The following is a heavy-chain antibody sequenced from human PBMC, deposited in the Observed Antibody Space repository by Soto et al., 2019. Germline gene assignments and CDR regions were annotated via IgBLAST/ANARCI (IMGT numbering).Heavy chain of an antibody. Sequence: PSETLSLTCTVTGGTISGYYWTWIQQSAGGGLEWIGRIYSSGSTNYNPSLKSRVTISLDTSMNHFSLRLSSVTAADTAVYYCARGQRFSDWFDPWGQGTLVTVSS. D-gene: IGHD3-3*01. V-gene: IGHV4-4*07. CDR2: IYSSGST. CDR3: ARGQRFSDWFDP. J-gene: IGHJ5*02. CDR1: GGTISGYY.